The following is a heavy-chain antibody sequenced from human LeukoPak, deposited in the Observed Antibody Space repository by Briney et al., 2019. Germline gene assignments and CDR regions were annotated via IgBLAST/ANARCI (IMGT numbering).Heavy chain of an antibody. CDR2: IKQYGSEK. D-gene: IGHD4-11*01. V-gene: IGHV3-7*01. CDR1: GFTFSTYR. Sequence: GGSLRLSCAASGFTFSTYRMTWVRQAPGKGLEWVANIKQYGSEKHYVDSVKGRFTISRDNAKNSLYLQMSSLRAEDTAVYYCTRVEETATTAAIIRKYSYYYYYMDVWGKGNTVTVSS. J-gene: IGHJ6*03. CDR3: TRVEETATTAAIIRKYSYYYYYMDV.